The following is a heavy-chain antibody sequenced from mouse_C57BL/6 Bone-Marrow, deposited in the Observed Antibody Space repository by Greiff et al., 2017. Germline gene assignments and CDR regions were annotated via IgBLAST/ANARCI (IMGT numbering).Heavy chain of an antibody. CDR1: GYTFTSYW. CDR3: ARGDWFAY. V-gene: IGHV1-69*01. CDR2: IDPSDSYT. J-gene: IGHJ3*01. Sequence: QVQLQQPGAELVMPGASVKLSCKASGYTFTSYWMHWVKQRPGQGLEWIGEIDPSDSYTNYNQKFKGKSTLTVDKSSSTAYMQLSSLTSEDSAVYYCARGDWFAYWSQGTLVTVSA.